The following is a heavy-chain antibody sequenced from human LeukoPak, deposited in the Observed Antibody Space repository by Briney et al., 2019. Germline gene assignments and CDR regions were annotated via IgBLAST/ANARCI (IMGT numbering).Heavy chain of an antibody. Sequence: GASVKVSCKASGYTFTSYYMHWVRQAPGQGLEWMGIINPSGGSTSYAQKFQGRVTMTRDMSTSTVYMELSSLRSEDTTVYYCARDRDRITIFGVVTKNWFDPWGRGTLVTVSS. J-gene: IGHJ5*02. CDR3: ARDRDRITIFGVVTKNWFDP. D-gene: IGHD3-3*01. CDR1: GYTFTSYY. V-gene: IGHV1-46*01. CDR2: INPSGGST.